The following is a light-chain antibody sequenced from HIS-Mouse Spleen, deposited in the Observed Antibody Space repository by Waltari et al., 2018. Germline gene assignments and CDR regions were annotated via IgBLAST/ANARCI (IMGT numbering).Light chain of an antibody. Sequence: QSALTQPAAVSGSPGQSITISCPRTCSALWRYYRLPWYQQHPGKAPKLMIYEGSKRPSGVSNRFSGSKSGNTASLTISGLQAEDEADYYCCSYAGSSTWVFGGGTKLTVL. CDR1: CSALWRYYR. CDR3: CSYAGSSTWV. V-gene: IGLV2-23*01. CDR2: EGS. J-gene: IGLJ3*02.